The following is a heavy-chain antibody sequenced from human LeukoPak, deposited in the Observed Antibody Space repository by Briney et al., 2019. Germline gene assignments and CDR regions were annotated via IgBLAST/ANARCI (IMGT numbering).Heavy chain of an antibody. V-gene: IGHV3-23*01. D-gene: IGHD3-22*01. J-gene: IGHJ2*01. CDR1: GFTFSSYA. Sequence: GGSLRLSCAASGFTFSSYAMSWVRQAPGKGLEWVSAISGSGGSTYYADSVKGRFTISRDNSKNTLYLQMNGLRAEDTAVYYCAKDSSGYSNWYFDLWGRGTLVTVSS. CDR3: AKDSSGYSNWYFDL. CDR2: ISGSGGST.